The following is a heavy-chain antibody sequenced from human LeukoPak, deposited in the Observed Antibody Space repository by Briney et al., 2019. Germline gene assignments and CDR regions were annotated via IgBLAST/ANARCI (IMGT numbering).Heavy chain of an antibody. J-gene: IGHJ4*02. CDR1: GFTFSSYA. D-gene: IGHD7-27*01. CDR3: ARGLWGIDY. CDR2: ISYDGSNK. V-gene: IGHV3-30-3*01. Sequence: GGSLRLSCAASGFTFSSYAMHWVRQAPGKGLEWVAVISYDGSNKYYADSVKGRFTISRDNAENTLYLEMNSLRAEDTAVYYCARGLWGIDYWGQGTLVTVSS.